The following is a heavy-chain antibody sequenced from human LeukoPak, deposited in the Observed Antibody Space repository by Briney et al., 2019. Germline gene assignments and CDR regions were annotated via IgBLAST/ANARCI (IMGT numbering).Heavy chain of an antibody. D-gene: IGHD3-22*01. V-gene: IGHV4-59*10. CDR3: ARGGHYYDSSGLPTFDP. CDR2: IYTSGST. CDR1: GGSFSGYY. J-gene: IGHJ5*02. Sequence: SETLSLTCAVYGGSFSGYYWSWIRQPAGKGLEWIGRIYTSGSTNYNPSLKSRVTMSVDTSKNQFSLKLSSVTAPDTAVYYCARGGHYYDSSGLPTFDPWGQGTLVTVSS.